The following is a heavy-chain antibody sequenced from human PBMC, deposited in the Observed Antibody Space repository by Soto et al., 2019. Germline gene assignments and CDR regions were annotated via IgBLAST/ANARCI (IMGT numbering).Heavy chain of an antibody. CDR1: GFTFSSYA. J-gene: IGHJ6*02. D-gene: IGHD2-8*02. V-gene: IGHV3-73*01. Sequence: GGSLRLSCAASGFTFSSYALHWVRQASGKGLEWVARIKSKADNYATAYAASVTGRFTISRDDSKSTAYLQLNSLQTEDTAVYYCTRLLDGMDVWGQGTTVTVSS. CDR2: IKSKADNYAT. CDR3: TRLLDGMDV.